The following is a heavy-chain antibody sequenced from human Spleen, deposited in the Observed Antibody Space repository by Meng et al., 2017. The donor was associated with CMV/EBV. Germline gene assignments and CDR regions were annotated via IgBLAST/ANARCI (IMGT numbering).Heavy chain of an antibody. J-gene: IGHJ4*02. V-gene: IGHV3-7*01. Sequence: GESLKISCIASGFTFSNYWMTWVRQAPGKGLEWVTNMKPDGSERYYVDSVRGRFTISRDNAKSSLFLQMNNLRADDTAVYYCARVFSRSGWYYFDYWGQGTLVTVSS. CDR1: GFTFSNYW. D-gene: IGHD6-19*01. CDR3: ARVFSRSGWYYFDY. CDR2: MKPDGSER.